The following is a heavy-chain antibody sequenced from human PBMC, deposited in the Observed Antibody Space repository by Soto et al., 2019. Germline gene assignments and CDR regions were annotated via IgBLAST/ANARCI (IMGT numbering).Heavy chain of an antibody. CDR3: ATDGYNRAETD. D-gene: IGHD5-18*01. CDR1: GFSVSNKY. V-gene: IGHV3-53*02. CDR2: INRDGDT. J-gene: IGHJ4*02. Sequence: EVQLVETGGTLMQPGGSLRLSCAASGFSVSNKYMSWVRQAPGKGLEWVSGINRDGDTYYADSVKGRFTISRDNSRNTVYLKMNNLRAEDTALYSCATDGYNRAETDWGQGTLVTVSS.